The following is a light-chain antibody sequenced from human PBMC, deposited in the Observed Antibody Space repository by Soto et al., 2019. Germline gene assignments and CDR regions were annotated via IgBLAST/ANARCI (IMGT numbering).Light chain of an antibody. J-gene: IGLJ1*01. CDR1: NIGSKS. Sequence: SYELTQPPSVSVAPGQTARITCGGDNIGSKSVHWYQQKPGQAPVLVVYNDRDRPSGIPERFSGSNSGNTATLTISRVEAGDEAVYFCEPAVSSSHHFYLFGTGPKVTVL. CDR3: EPAVSSSHHFYL. CDR2: NDR. V-gene: IGLV3-21*02.